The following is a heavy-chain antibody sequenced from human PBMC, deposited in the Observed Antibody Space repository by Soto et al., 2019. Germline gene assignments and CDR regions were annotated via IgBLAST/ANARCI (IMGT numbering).Heavy chain of an antibody. CDR3: ARGRTAWARGVRNWFDP. J-gene: IGHJ5*02. D-gene: IGHD3-10*01. Sequence: SETLSLTCTVSGGSISSGDYYWSWIRQPPGKGLEWIGDIYHSGSTNYNPSLKSRVTISVDTSKNQFSLKLSSVTAADTAVYYCARGRTAWARGVRNWFDPWGQGTLVTVSS. CDR2: IYHSGST. V-gene: IGHV4-30-4*01. CDR1: GGSISSGDYY.